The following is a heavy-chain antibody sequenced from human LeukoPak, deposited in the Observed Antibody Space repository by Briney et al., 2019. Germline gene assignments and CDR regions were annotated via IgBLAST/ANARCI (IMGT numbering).Heavy chain of an antibody. CDR1: GYTFTSYD. CDR3: ARLGGSSGYYIYYYYSMDV. D-gene: IGHD3-22*01. V-gene: IGHV1-8*03. Sequence: ASVKVSCKASGYTFTSYDINWVRQATGQGLEWMGWMNPNSGNTGYAQKFQGRVTITRNTSISTAYMELSSLRSEDTAVYYCARLGGSSGYYIYYYYSMDVWGQGTTVTVSS. CDR2: MNPNSGNT. J-gene: IGHJ6*02.